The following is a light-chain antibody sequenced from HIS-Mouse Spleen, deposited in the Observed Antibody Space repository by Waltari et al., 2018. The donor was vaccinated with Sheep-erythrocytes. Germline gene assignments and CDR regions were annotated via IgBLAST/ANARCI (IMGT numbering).Light chain of an antibody. CDR1: KLGDKY. Sequence: SYELTQPPSVSVSPGQTASITCSGDKLGDKYACWYQQKPGHSPVLVIYQDSKRPSGIHERFSGSKSGNTATLTISGTKAMDEADYYCMIWHSSAWVFGGGTKLTVL. CDR2: QDS. CDR3: MIWHSSAWV. J-gene: IGLJ3*02. V-gene: IGLV3-1*01.